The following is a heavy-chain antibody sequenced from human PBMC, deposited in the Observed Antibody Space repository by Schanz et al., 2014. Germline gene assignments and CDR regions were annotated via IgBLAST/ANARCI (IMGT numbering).Heavy chain of an antibody. CDR2: ISSSSSYI. Sequence: VQLVESGGGLVKPGGSLRLSCAASGFTFSTYYMNWVRQAPGKGLEWVSSISSSSSYISYADSVKGRFTISRDNGETSVYLQMNSLRAEDTAVYYCAKLDGYAYGSMGQEYFAYWGQGSLVTVSS. J-gene: IGHJ4*02. CDR3: AKLDGYAYGSMGQEYFAY. CDR1: GFTFSTYY. V-gene: IGHV3-21*02. D-gene: IGHD5-18*01.